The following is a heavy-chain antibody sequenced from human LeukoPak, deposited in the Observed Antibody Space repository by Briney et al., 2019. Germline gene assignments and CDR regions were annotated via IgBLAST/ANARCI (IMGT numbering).Heavy chain of an antibody. V-gene: IGHV4-59*01. J-gene: IGHJ3*02. CDR3: ARVRPAKPVDHAFDI. CDR1: GGSISSYY. D-gene: IGHD1-14*01. CDR2: IYYSGST. Sequence: SETLSLTCTVSGGSISSYYWSWIRQPPGKGLEWIGYIYYSGSTNYNPSLKSRVTISVDTSKNQFSLKLSSVTAADPAVYYCARVRPAKPVDHAFDIWGQGTMVTVSS.